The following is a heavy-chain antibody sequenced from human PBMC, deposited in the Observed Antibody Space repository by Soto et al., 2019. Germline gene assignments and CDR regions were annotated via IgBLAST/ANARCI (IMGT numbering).Heavy chain of an antibody. Sequence: QVQLVESGGGLVTPGGSLRLSCAVSGFTFSDYYMTWIRQAPGKGLEWVSYISSSTSHTNYADSVKGRFTISRDNAKNSLFLQMNSLRAEDTAVYSCARGRGAAADYFDFWGQGTLVTVSS. CDR2: ISSSTSHT. CDR3: ARGRGAAADYFDF. V-gene: IGHV3-11*05. CDR1: GFTFSDYY. J-gene: IGHJ4*02. D-gene: IGHD6-13*01.